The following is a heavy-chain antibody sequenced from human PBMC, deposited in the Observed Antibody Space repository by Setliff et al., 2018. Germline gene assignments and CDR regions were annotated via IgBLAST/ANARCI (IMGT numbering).Heavy chain of an antibody. CDR3: ERLVRHCTRISCQRTSEADL. D-gene: IGHD2-15*01. V-gene: IGHV1-18*01. CDR1: GYTFTDYI. CDR2: ISPHTGKT. J-gene: IGHJ5*02. Sequence: ASVKVSCKASGYTFTDYIINWVRQAPGQGLEWVGWISPHTGKTYFAQKLQGRVTMTTDTSTETAYMELRSLKSDDTAVYYCERLVRHCTRISCQRTSEADLWGQGPRSPSPQ.